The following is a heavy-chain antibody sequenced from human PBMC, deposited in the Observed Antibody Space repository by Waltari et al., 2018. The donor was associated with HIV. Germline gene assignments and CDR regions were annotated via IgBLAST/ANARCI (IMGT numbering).Heavy chain of an antibody. Sequence: EVQLVESGGGLVQPGGSLRLSCAASGFTFRSYNMHWVPPAPGRGLEWLSSISNSGSAIYYADSVKGRFTISRDNAKNSLYLQMNSLRDEDTAVYYCARDLVAPGNFFDYWGQGTLVTVSS. J-gene: IGHJ4*02. V-gene: IGHV3-48*02. CDR1: GFTFRSYN. CDR2: ISNSGSAI. CDR3: ARDLVAPGNFFDY. D-gene: IGHD5-12*01.